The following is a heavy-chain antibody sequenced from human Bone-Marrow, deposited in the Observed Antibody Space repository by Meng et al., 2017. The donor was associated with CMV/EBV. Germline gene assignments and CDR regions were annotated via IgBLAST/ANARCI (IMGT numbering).Heavy chain of an antibody. V-gene: IGHV3-48*03. CDR3: ARRIAAAGTISYYYYYGMDV. J-gene: IGHJ6*02. CDR1: GFTFSSYE. Sequence: GGSLRLSCAASGFTFSSYEMHWVRQAPGKGLEWLSHIDSSGSVIYYTDSVKGRFAISRDNAKNSLYLQMNSLRAEDTAVYYCARRIAAAGTISYYYYYGMDVWGQGTTVTVSS. CDR2: IDSSGSVI. D-gene: IGHD6-13*01.